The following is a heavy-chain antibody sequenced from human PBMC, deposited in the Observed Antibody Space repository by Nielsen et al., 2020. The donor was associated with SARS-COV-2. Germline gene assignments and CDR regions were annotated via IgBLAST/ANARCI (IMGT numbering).Heavy chain of an antibody. Sequence: ASVKVSCKASGYTFTTYGVSWVRQAPGQGLQWMGWISAKSGDTNYAQKFQGRVTMTTDTSTTTVYMELRSLRFDDTAVYYCASGPLAVAPDSWGQGTLVTVSS. J-gene: IGHJ4*02. V-gene: IGHV1-18*01. CDR1: GYTFTTYG. CDR2: ISAKSGDT. CDR3: ASGPLAVAPDS. D-gene: IGHD6-19*01.